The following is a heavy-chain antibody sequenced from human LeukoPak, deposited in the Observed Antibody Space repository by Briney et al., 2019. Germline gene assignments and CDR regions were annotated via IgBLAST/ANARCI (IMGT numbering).Heavy chain of an antibody. CDR3: ATDPTSYGDYVGPDY. D-gene: IGHD4-17*01. V-gene: IGHV1-24*01. CDR2: FDPEDGET. J-gene: IGHJ4*02. CDR1: GYTFTSYG. Sequence: ASVKVSCKASGYTFTSYGISWVRQAPGKGLEWMGGFDPEDGETIYAQKFQGRVTMTEDTSTDTAYMELSSLRSEDTAVYYCATDPTSYGDYVGPDYWGQGTLVTVSS.